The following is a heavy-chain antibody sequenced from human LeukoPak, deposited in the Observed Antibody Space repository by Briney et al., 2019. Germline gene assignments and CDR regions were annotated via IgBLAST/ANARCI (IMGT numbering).Heavy chain of an antibody. J-gene: IGHJ6*02. D-gene: IGHD2-2*01. CDR1: GASINKYY. Sequence: SETLSLTCTVSGASINKYYWTWVRQPPGKGLEWIGYFFYSGSTRYNPSLKSRVTISGGMSNNQFSLRLTSLTAADTAVYYCARNAGTKDYYYGMDVWGQGTTVIVSS. CDR2: FFYSGST. V-gene: IGHV4-59*08. CDR3: ARNAGTKDYYYGMDV.